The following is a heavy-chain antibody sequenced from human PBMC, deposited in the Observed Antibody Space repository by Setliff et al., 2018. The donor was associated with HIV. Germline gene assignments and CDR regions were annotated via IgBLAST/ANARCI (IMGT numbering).Heavy chain of an antibody. CDR3: ATDPYSSDWQYFYYYYMDV. CDR2: ISPDSGAS. CDR1: ANTFTGYY. V-gene: IGHV1-2*06. D-gene: IGHD2-21*02. J-gene: IGHJ6*03. Sequence: ASVKVSCKTPANTFTGYYIHWVRQAPGQGLEWMGRISPDSGASNYAQKFQGRVTMTRDTSITTAYMELTGLTSDDTAMYYCATDPYSSDWQYFYYYYMDVWGTGIAVTVSS.